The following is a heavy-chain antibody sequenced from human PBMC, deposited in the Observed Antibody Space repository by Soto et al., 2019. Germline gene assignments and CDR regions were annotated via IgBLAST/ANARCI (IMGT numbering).Heavy chain of an antibody. CDR3: ARPPTDCSSTSCYAEDPFDY. CDR2: ISAYNGNT. V-gene: IGHV1-18*01. J-gene: IGHJ4*02. D-gene: IGHD2-2*01. CDR1: GYTFTSYG. Sequence: GASVKVSCKASGYTFTSYGISWVRQAPGQGLEWMGWISAYNGNTNYVQKLQGRVTMTTDTSTSTAYMELRNLRSEDTAVYYCARPPTDCSSTSCYAEDPFDYWGQGTLVTVSS.